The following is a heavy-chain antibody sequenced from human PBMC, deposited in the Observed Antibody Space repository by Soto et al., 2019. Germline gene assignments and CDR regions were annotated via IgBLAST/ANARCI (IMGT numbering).Heavy chain of an antibody. D-gene: IGHD4-17*01. CDR2: IYYSGST. V-gene: IGHV4-59*01. Sequence: QVQLQESGPGLVKPSETLSFTCTVSGGSISSYYWSWIRQPPGKRLEWIGYIYYSGSTNYNPSLKSRVAISVDTSKNQFSLKLSSVTAADTAVYYCSREPRVGNDYGDYVRHAFDIWGQVRMITVSS. CDR1: GGSISSYY. J-gene: IGHJ3*02. CDR3: SREPRVGNDYGDYVRHAFDI.